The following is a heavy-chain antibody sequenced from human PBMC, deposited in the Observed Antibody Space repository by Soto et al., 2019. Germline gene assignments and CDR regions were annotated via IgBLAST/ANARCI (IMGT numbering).Heavy chain of an antibody. CDR1: GGSFSGYY. V-gene: IGHV4-34*01. CDR3: ARGRSYYDSSGYYL. CDR2: INHSGST. D-gene: IGHD3-22*01. J-gene: IGHJ5*02. Sequence: SETLSLTCAVYGGSFSGYYWSWIRQPPGKGLEWIGEINHSGSTNYNPSLKSRVTISVDTSKNQFSLKLSSVTAADTAVYYCARGRSYYDSSGYYLWGQGTLVTVSS.